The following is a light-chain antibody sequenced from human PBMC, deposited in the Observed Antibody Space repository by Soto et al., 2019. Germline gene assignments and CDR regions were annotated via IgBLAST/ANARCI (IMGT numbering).Light chain of an antibody. CDR2: EVS. V-gene: IGLV2-14*01. CDR3: ASYTSSRLWV. J-gene: IGLJ3*02. CDR1: SGDVGGYNF. Sequence: QTALTQPASVSGSPGQSITISCTGTSGDVGGYNFVSWFQQHPGKAPKFIIYEVSNRPSGVSNRFSGSKSGNTASLTISGLQAEDEADYYCASYTSSRLWVFGGGTKLTVL.